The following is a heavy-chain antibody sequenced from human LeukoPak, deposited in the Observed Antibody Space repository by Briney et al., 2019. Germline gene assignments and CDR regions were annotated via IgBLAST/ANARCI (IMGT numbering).Heavy chain of an antibody. CDR1: GFTFSSYE. Sequence: PGGSLRLSCAASGFTFSSYEMNWVRQAPGKGLEWVSYISSSGSTIYYADSVKGRFTISRDNAKNSLYLQMNSLRAEDTAVYYCARDRKSWANYYGMGVWGQGTTVTVSS. D-gene: IGHD6-13*01. CDR2: ISSSGSTI. V-gene: IGHV3-48*03. CDR3: ARDRKSWANYYGMGV. J-gene: IGHJ6*02.